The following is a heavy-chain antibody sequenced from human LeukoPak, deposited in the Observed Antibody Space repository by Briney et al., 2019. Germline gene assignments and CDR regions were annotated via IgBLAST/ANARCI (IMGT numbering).Heavy chain of an antibody. J-gene: IGHJ6*02. CDR1: GFTFSSYA. D-gene: IGHD2-15*01. CDR2: ISGSGGST. CDR3: ARAVGYCSGGSCYFPHRLACYYYGMDV. Sequence: GGSLRLSCAASGFTFSSYAMSWVPQTPGKGLEWVSAISGSGGSTYYADSVKGRFTISRDNSKNTLYLQMNSLRAEDTAVYYCARAVGYCSGGSCYFPHRLACYYYGMDVWGQGTTVTVSS. V-gene: IGHV3-23*01.